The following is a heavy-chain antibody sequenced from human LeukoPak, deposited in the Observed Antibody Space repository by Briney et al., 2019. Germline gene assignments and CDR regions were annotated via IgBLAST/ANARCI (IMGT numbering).Heavy chain of an antibody. D-gene: IGHD5-24*01. CDR1: GYSFTSYD. V-gene: IGHV1-8*01. CDR3: ARETLDGWFLD. Sequence: ASVKVSCKASGYSFTSYDINWVRQATGQGLEWMGWMKSNSGNTGYAQKFQGRVTMTRDTSISTAYMELSSLGSEDTALYYCARETLDGWFLDWGQGTLVTVSS. CDR2: MKSNSGNT. J-gene: IGHJ4*02.